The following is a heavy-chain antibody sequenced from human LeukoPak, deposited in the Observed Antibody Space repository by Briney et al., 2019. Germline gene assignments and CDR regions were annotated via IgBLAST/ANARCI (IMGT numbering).Heavy chain of an antibody. CDR1: GYTFTNYG. J-gene: IGHJ4*02. Sequence: APVKVSCKASGYTFTNYGISWVRQAPGQGLEWMGWISVYNGNTKYPQKLQDRVTMTTDTSTSTAYMELRSLRSDGTAVYYCARDLARVAVAGTLDYWGQGTLVTVSS. CDR2: ISVYNGNT. D-gene: IGHD6-19*01. CDR3: ARDLARVAVAGTLDY. V-gene: IGHV1-18*01.